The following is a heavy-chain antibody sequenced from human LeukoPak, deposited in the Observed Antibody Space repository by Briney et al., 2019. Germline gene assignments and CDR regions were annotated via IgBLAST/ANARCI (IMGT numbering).Heavy chain of an antibody. Sequence: GGSLRLSCAASGFTFSSYGMHWVRQAPGKGLEWVAVISYDGSNKYYADSVKGRFTISRDNSKNTLYLQMNSLRAEDTAVYYCARTWILVYYFDYWGQGTLVTVSS. J-gene: IGHJ4*02. V-gene: IGHV3-30*03. CDR3: ARTWILVYYFDY. CDR2: ISYDGSNK. D-gene: IGHD2-8*02. CDR1: GFTFSSYG.